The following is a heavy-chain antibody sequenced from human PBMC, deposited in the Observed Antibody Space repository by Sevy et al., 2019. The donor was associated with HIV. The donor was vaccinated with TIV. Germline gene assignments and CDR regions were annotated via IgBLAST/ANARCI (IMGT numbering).Heavy chain of an antibody. V-gene: IGHV3-30*02. Sequence: GGSLRLSCAASGFTFSNYGMHWVRQAPGKGLEWVAFIRYDGSNKNNADSVKGRFTISRDNSKNTLYLQMNSLRPEDTAVYYCAKEPVMAVDYYSMDVWGQGTTVTVSS. CDR3: AKEPVMAVDYYSMDV. CDR1: GFTFSNYG. J-gene: IGHJ6*02. CDR2: IRYDGSNK. D-gene: IGHD2-8*01.